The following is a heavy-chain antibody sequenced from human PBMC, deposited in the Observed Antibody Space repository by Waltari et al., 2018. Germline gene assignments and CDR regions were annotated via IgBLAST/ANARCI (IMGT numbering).Heavy chain of an antibody. CDR3: AKSLYTGSVSYMLTDV. CDR2: VHHSGSA. J-gene: IGHJ4*02. D-gene: IGHD2-8*02. CDR1: GYSISSPYF. V-gene: IGHV4-38-2*02. Sequence: QVQLQESGPGLVKPSETLSPTCTVAGYSISSPYFWGWIRQPPGKGLEWIGSVHHSGSAYYNPSLQSRVTISVDTTRGQVSLKLSSVTAADTAVYYCAKSLYTGSVSYMLTDVWGLGTLVTVSS.